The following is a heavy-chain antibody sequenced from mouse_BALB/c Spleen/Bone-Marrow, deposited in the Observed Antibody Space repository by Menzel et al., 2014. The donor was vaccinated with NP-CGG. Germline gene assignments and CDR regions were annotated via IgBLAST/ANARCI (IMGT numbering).Heavy chain of an antibody. CDR3: ATLTGTFDY. CDR1: GFNIKDTY. Sequence: VQLKQSGAELVKPGASVKLSCTASGFNIKDTYMHWVKQRPEQGLEWIGRIDPASDYTQFDSKFQGKATITADTSSNTAYLQLSSLTSEDTAVYYCATLTGTFDYWGQGTTLTGSS. J-gene: IGHJ2*01. CDR2: IDPASDYT. D-gene: IGHD4-1*01. V-gene: IGHV14-3*02.